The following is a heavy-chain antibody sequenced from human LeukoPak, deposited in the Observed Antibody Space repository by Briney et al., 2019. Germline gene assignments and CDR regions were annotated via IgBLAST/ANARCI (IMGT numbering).Heavy chain of an antibody. D-gene: IGHD3-9*01. V-gene: IGHV3-23*01. Sequence: PGGSLRLSCAASGFTFSSYAMSWVRQAPGKGLEWVSSISGSGGGTHYADSAKGRFTISRDNSKNTLYLQMNRLRAEDTAVYYCVPDWLLCEYFHHRGQGTLVTVSS. CDR3: VPDWLLCEYFHH. CDR2: ISGSGGGT. CDR1: GFTFSSYA. J-gene: IGHJ1*01.